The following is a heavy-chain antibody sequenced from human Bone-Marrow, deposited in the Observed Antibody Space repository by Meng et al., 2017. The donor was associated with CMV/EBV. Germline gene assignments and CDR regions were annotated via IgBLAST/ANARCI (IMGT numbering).Heavy chain of an antibody. CDR1: GGTFSSYT. CDR3: ARVKGMGAFDI. CDR2: TIPILGIA. V-gene: IGHV1-69*02. Sequence: SVKVSCKASGGTFSSYTISWVRQAPGQGLEWMGRTIPILGIANYAQKFQGRVTITADKSTSTAYMELSSLRSEDTAVYYCARVKGMGAFDIWGQGTIVTVSS. J-gene: IGHJ3*02. D-gene: IGHD6-13*01.